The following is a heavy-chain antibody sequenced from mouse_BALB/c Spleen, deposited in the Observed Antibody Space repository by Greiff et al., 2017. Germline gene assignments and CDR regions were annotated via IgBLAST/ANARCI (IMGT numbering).Heavy chain of an antibody. Sequence: EVKVVESGGGLVKPGGSLKLSCAASGFTFSSYAMSWVRQSPEKRLEWVAEISSGGSYTYYPDTVTGRFTISRDNAKNTLYLEMSSLRSEDTAMYSCARYQDYGSNYDYWGQGTSVTVSS. CDR1: GFTFSSYA. CDR2: ISSGGSYT. V-gene: IGHV5-9-4*01. CDR3: ARYQDYGSNYDY. J-gene: IGHJ4*01. D-gene: IGHD1-1*01.